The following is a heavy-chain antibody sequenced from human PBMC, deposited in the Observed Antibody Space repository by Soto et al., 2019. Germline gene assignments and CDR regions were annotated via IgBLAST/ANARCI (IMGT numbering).Heavy chain of an antibody. Sequence: EVQLLESGGGLVQPGGSLRLSCAASGFTFSSYAMSWVRQAPGKGLEWVSAISGSGGSTYYADSVKGRFTISRDNSKNKLYLQMNSLRAEDTAVYYCAKDPFSSMVRGSPDFFDYWGQGTLVTVSS. CDR1: GFTFSSYA. D-gene: IGHD3-10*01. CDR3: AKDPFSSMVRGSPDFFDY. V-gene: IGHV3-23*01. J-gene: IGHJ4*02. CDR2: ISGSGGST.